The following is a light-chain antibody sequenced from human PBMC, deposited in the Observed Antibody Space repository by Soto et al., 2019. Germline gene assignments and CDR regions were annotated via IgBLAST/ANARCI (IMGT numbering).Light chain of an antibody. Sequence: DTQMTQSPSSLSASVGDRVTITCRASQNVRSYLNWYQQKPGKAPNLLIYETSTLQSGVPSRFSGDGYGTDFTLSISSLHPEDFATYYCQQTFSTPRTFGPGTTVHIK. CDR1: QNVRSY. CDR2: ETS. CDR3: QQTFSTPRT. V-gene: IGKV1-39*01. J-gene: IGKJ1*01.